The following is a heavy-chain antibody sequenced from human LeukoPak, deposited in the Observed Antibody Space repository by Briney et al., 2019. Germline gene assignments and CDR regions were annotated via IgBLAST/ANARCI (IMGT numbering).Heavy chain of an antibody. CDR2: INHSGST. CDR1: GGSFSGYY. Sequence: PSETLSLTCAVYGGSFSGYYWSWTRQPPGKGLEWIGEINHSGSTNYNPSLKSRVTISVDTSKNQFSLKLSSVTAADTAVYYCARVGYYDFWSGYSAYYYYYMDVWGKGTTVTVSS. V-gene: IGHV4-34*01. J-gene: IGHJ6*03. CDR3: ARVGYYDFWSGYSAYYYYYMDV. D-gene: IGHD3-3*01.